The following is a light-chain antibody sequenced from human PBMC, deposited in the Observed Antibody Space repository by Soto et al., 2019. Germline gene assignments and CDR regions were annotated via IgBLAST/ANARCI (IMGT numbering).Light chain of an antibody. CDR2: GAF. J-gene: IGKJ1*01. Sequence: EIVLTQSPGTLSLSAGDIATLSCRARQSLSGDYLAWYQKKPGQAPRLLIYGAFRRATDIPARFNGSGSGTHFALTISSLEHEDFAVYFCQQYDTFPRTFDPGTKVDIQ. CDR1: QSLSGDY. V-gene: IGKV3-20*01. CDR3: QQYDTFPRT.